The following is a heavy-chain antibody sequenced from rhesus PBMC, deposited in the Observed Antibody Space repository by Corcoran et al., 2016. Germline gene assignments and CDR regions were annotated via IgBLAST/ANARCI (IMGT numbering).Heavy chain of an antibody. CDR2: VYGSGGST. V-gene: IGHV4-93*02. CDR3: ARTSGYASGSFVV. CDR1: GCSISCLTW. J-gene: IGHJ5-1*01. Sequence: QVQLQESGPAVARASETLSLSCAVSGCSISCLTWWSWNRQSPGKGLDWIGGVYGSGGSTEYNPSLMSRITISIDTSKTQFSLKLSSVTAADTAIYFCARTSGYASGSFVVWGAGVMVAVSS. D-gene: IGHD6-31*01.